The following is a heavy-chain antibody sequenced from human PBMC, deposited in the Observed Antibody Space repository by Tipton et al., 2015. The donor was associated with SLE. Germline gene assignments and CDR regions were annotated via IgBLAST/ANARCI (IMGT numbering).Heavy chain of an antibody. CDR3: ARQLGWGDPFAFDY. CDR1: DDSISGYY. Sequence: TLSLTCTVSDDSISGYYWSWIRQPPGKGLEWIGYIGHSGSTNYNPSLNSRVTMSIDASKNPFSLKLTSVTAADTAVYYCARQLGWGDPFAFDYWGQGTLVTVSP. V-gene: IGHV4-59*08. J-gene: IGHJ4*02. CDR2: IGHSGST. D-gene: IGHD2-21*02.